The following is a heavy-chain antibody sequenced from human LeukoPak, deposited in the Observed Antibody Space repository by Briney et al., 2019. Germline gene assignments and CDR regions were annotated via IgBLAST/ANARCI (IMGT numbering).Heavy chain of an antibody. Sequence: ASVKVSCKASGYTFTSYYMHWVRQAPGQGLEGMGIINPSGGSTSYAQKFQGRVTMTRDTSTSTVYMELSSLRSEDTAVYYCARGLWNDYYDSSGYQVEFDYWGQGTLVTVSS. CDR2: INPSGGST. CDR1: GYTFTSYY. J-gene: IGHJ4*02. D-gene: IGHD3-22*01. CDR3: ARGLWNDYYDSSGYQVEFDY. V-gene: IGHV1-46*01.